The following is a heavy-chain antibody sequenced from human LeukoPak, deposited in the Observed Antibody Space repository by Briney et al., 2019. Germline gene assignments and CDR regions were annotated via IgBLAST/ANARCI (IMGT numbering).Heavy chain of an antibody. V-gene: IGHV3-11*01. J-gene: IGHJ4*02. Sequence: GGSLRLSCAAPGFTFSDYYMSWIRQAPGKGLEWISYLSGSDSTIYYADSVKGRFTISRDNAKNSLYLQMNSLRAEDTAVYYCARWKSLGRGGGWPFDDWGQGTLVTVSS. D-gene: IGHD6-19*01. CDR3: ARWKSLGRGGGWPFDD. CDR1: GFTFSDYY. CDR2: LSGSDSTI.